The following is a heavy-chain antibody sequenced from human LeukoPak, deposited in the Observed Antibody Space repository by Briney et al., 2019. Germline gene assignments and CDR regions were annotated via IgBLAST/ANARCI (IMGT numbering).Heavy chain of an antibody. CDR3: ARGYQRPDY. CDR1: GFTFSTYT. J-gene: IGHJ4*02. V-gene: IGHV3-21*01. CDR2: ISSSSNNI. Sequence: GGSLRLSCAASGFTFSTYTMNWVRQAPGKGLEWVSSISSSSNNINYADSVKGRFTISRDNAMNSVHLQMNSLRVEDTAVYYCARGYQRPDYWGQGTLITASS. D-gene: IGHD2-2*01.